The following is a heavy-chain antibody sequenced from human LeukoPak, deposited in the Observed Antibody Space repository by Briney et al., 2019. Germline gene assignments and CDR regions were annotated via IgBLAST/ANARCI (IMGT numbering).Heavy chain of an antibody. CDR2: ISGSSSYT. CDR1: GFTFSDYY. Sequence: GGSLRLSCGASGFTFSDYYMSWIRQTPGKGLEWVSHISGSSSYTNYADSVKGRFTISRDNAKNSLYLQMNSQRAEDTAVYYCARVRYDRSGYYLAYFDNWGQGTLVTVSS. CDR3: ARVRYDRSGYYLAYFDN. V-gene: IGHV3-11*05. J-gene: IGHJ4*02. D-gene: IGHD3-22*01.